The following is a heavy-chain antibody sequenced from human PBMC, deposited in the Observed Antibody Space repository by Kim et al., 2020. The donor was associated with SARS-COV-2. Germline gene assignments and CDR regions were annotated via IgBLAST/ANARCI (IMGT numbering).Heavy chain of an antibody. CDR3: ASEWFGGDAFDI. CDR2: ISSSSGTI. Sequence: GGSLRLSCAASGFTFSRYSMNWARQAPGKGLEWVSYISSSSGTIYYADAVKGRFTISRDNAKKSLYLQMNSLRAEDTAVYYCASEWFGGDAFDIWGQGTMVTVSS. J-gene: IGHJ3*02. D-gene: IGHD3-10*01. V-gene: IGHV3-48*04. CDR1: GFTFSRYS.